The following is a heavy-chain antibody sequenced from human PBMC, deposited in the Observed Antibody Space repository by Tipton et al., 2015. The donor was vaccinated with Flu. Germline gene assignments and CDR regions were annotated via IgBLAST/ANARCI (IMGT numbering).Heavy chain of an antibody. J-gene: IGHJ4*02. CDR2: IYQSGST. Sequence: TLSLTCAVSGYSISSGYYWGWIRQPPGEGLEWIGSIYQSGSTYYNPSLKSRVAMSVDTSKNQFSLKLSSVTAADTAVYYCARERHFVDSGYSEFRGFFDHWGQGTLVTVSS. D-gene: IGHD3-22*01. V-gene: IGHV4-38-2*02. CDR3: ARERHFVDSGYSEFRGFFDH. CDR1: GYSISSGYY.